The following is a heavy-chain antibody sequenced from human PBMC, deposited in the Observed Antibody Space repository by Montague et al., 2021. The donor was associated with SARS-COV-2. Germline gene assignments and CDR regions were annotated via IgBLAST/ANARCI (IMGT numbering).Heavy chain of an antibody. CDR3: ATQDDISGWVAGAFDF. V-gene: IGHV4-39*01. CDR1: GGSISSSTYY. D-gene: IGHD6-19*01. J-gene: IGHJ4*02. CDR2: IYYRGST. Sequence: SETLSLTCTVSGGSISSSTYYWGWIRQPPGKGLEWIGSIYYRGSTYYNPSLKSRISISVDTSKNQLSLTLTSVTAADTAVYYCATQDDISGWVAGAFDFWGQGTLLSVSS.